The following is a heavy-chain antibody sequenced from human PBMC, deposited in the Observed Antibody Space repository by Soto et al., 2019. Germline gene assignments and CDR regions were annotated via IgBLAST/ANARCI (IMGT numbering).Heavy chain of an antibody. CDR1: GGSIIGSY. D-gene: IGHD6-19*01. CDR3: ARSVAVPGAHIDY. J-gene: IGHJ4*02. Sequence: SETLSVTCIVSGGSIIGSYWSWIRQSPGKGLEWLGYVYYTGSTNYSPSLRSRVSISVDTSKNEFSLRLSSVTAADTAVYFCARSVAVPGAHIDYWGQGTQVTVSS. V-gene: IGHV4-59*01. CDR2: VYYTGST.